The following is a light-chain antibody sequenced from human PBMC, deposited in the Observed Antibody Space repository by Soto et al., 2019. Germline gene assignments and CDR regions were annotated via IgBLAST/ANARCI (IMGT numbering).Light chain of an antibody. CDR3: STYTSSSTPYV. Sequence: QSALTQPASVSGSPGQSITISCTGTSSDVGGYNYVSWYQQHPGKAPKPMIYEVSNRPSGVSNRLSGSKSGNTASLTISGVHADEDADYYCSTYTSSSTPYVFGTGTKLTVL. V-gene: IGLV2-14*01. CDR1: SSDVGGYNY. CDR2: EVS. J-gene: IGLJ1*01.